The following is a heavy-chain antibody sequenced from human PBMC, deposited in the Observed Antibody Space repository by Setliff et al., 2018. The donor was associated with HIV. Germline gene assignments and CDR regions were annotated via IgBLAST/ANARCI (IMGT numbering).Heavy chain of an antibody. V-gene: IGHV4-61*02. CDR1: GGSVNIGAYY. D-gene: IGHD6-19*01. J-gene: IGHJ4*02. CDR2: MYTTGST. CDR3: AREPGSGWYYFDN. Sequence: SETLSLTCIVSGGSVNIGAYYWSWIRQPAGKGLEWIGRMYTTGSTKYNPSLESRVTMSLDTSKNHFSLELSSVTAADTAVYYCAREPGSGWYYFDNWGQGTLVTSPQ.